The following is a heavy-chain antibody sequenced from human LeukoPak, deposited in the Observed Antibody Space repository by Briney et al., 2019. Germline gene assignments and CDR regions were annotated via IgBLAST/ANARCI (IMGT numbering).Heavy chain of an antibody. CDR1: GFTFSDYY. J-gene: IGHJ4*02. V-gene: IGHV3-11*01. Sequence: PGGSLRLSCAASGFTFSDYYMSWIRQAPGKGLEWVSYISSSGSTIYYADSVKGRFTISRDNAKSSLYLQMNSLRAEDTAVYYCARDQLNLLWFGESLDYWGQGTLVTVSS. CDR3: ARDQLNLLWFGESLDY. CDR2: ISSSGSTI. D-gene: IGHD3-10*01.